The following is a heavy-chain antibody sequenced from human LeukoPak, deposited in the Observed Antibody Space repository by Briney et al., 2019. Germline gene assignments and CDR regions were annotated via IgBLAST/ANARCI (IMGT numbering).Heavy chain of an antibody. D-gene: IGHD6-13*01. CDR1: GYTFTGYY. V-gene: IGHV1-2*02. J-gene: IGHJ4*02. Sequence: ASVKVSCKASGYTFTGYYMHWVRQAPGQGLEWMGCINPNSGGTNYAQKFQGRATMTRDTSISKAYMELSRLRSDDTAVYYCARDGIAAAGPEDWGQGTLVTVSS. CDR3: ARDGIAAAGPED. CDR2: INPNSGGT.